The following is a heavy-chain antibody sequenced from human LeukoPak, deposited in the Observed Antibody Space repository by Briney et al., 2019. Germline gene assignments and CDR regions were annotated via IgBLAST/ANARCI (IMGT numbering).Heavy chain of an antibody. Sequence: PGRSLRLSCAASGFTFSSYGIHWVRQAPGKGLEWVAVIWYDGSNKYYADSVKGRFTISRDNSKNTLYLQMNSLRAEDTAVYYCAIDHYGDYGGYWGQGTLVTVSS. D-gene: IGHD4-17*01. CDR2: IWYDGSNK. CDR3: AIDHYGDYGGY. CDR1: GFTFSSYG. J-gene: IGHJ4*02. V-gene: IGHV3-33*01.